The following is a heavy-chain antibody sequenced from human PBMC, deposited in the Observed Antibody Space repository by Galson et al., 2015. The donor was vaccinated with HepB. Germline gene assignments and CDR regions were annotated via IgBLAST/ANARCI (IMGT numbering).Heavy chain of an antibody. CDR1: GGSISSGGYY. D-gene: IGHD3-3*01. V-gene: IGHV4-31*03. Sequence: TLSLTCTVSGGSISSGGYYWSWIRQHPGKGLEWIGYIYYSGSTYYNPSLKSRVTISVDTSKNQFSLKLSSVTAADTAVYYCARGIYDFWSGYYRGEAFDIWGQGTMVTVSS. CDR3: ARGIYDFWSGYYRGEAFDI. CDR2: IYYSGST. J-gene: IGHJ3*02.